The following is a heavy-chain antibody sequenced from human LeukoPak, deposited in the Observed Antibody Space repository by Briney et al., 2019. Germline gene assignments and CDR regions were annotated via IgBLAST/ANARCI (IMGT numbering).Heavy chain of an antibody. D-gene: IGHD5-12*01. Sequence: SETLSLTCTVSGGSISTSSYYWGWIRQPPGKELEWIGFIYYSGSTHYSPSLKSRVTISVDTSKNQFSLKLNSVTAADTAVYYCATHSRAGSGGSENAFEIWGQGTMVTVSS. CDR2: IYYSGST. CDR3: ATHSRAGSGGSENAFEI. V-gene: IGHV4-39*01. J-gene: IGHJ3*02. CDR1: GGSISTSSYY.